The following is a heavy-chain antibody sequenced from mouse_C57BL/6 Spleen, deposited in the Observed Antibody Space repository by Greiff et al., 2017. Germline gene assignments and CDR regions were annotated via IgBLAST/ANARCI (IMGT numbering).Heavy chain of an antibody. CDR1: GFTFSSYA. CDR2: ISDGGSYT. D-gene: IGHD5-1*01. J-gene: IGHJ4*01. V-gene: IGHV5-4*01. CDR3: ARGVSYPYAMDY. Sequence: EVQLQESGGGLVKPGGSLKLSCAASGFTFSSYAMSWVRQTPEKRLEWVATISDGGSYTYYPDNVKGRFTISRDNAKNNLYLQMSHLKSEDTAMYYCARGVSYPYAMDYWGQGTSVTVSS.